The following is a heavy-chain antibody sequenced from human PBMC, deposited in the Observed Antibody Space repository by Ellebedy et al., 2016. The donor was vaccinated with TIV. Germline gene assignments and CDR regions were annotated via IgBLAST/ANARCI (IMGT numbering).Heavy chain of an antibody. J-gene: IGHJ6*02. CDR2: IIPIFGTA. CDR1: GGTFSSYA. CDR3: ARGEPTTVTTFDYYYGMDV. D-gene: IGHD4-17*01. Sequence: SVKVSCXASGGTFSSYAISWVRQAPGQGLEWMGGIIPIFGTANYAQKFQGRVTITADESTSTAYMELSSLRSEDTAVYYCARGEPTTVTTFDYYYGMDVWGQGTTVTVSS. V-gene: IGHV1-69*13.